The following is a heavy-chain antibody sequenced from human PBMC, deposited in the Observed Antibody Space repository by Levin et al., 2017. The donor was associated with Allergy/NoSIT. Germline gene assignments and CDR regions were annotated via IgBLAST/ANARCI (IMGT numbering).Heavy chain of an antibody. D-gene: IGHD6-19*01. Sequence: SCAASGFTFSSYAMHWVRQAPGKGLEWVAIISNDGSKKYYADSVKGRFTISRDNSRNTLYLQMNSLRTEDTAIYYCAKAYNSEWSGIDYWGLGTLVTVSS. J-gene: IGHJ4*02. CDR3: AKAYNSEWSGIDY. CDR2: ISNDGSKK. V-gene: IGHV3-30*18. CDR1: GFTFSSYA.